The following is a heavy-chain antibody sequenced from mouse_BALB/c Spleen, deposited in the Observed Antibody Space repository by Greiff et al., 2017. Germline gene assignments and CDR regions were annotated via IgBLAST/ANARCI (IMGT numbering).Heavy chain of an antibody. CDR1: GFTFSSYT. V-gene: IGHV5-12-2*01. CDR2: ISNGGGST. D-gene: IGHD4-1*01. Sequence: DVKLVESGGGLVQPGGSLKLSCAASGFTFSSYTMSWVRQTPEKRLEWVAYISNGGGSTYYPDTVKGRFTISRDNAKNTLYLQMSSLKSEDTAMYYCARLGRDYYAMDYWGQGTSVTVSS. CDR3: ARLGRDYYAMDY. J-gene: IGHJ4*01.